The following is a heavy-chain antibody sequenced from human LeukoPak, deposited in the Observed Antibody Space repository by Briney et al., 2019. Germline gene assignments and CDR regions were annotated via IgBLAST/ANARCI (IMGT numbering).Heavy chain of an antibody. D-gene: IGHD6-6*01. CDR2: MNPNSANT. CDR3: ARTLAARQGGSVIDP. J-gene: IGHJ5*02. Sequence: ASVKVSCKASGYTFTSNDINWVRQATGQGLEWMGWMNPNSANTGYAQKFQGRVTITRNTSISTAYMELSSLRSEDTAVYYCARTLAARQGGSVIDPWGQGTLVTVSS. V-gene: IGHV1-8*01. CDR1: GYTFTSND.